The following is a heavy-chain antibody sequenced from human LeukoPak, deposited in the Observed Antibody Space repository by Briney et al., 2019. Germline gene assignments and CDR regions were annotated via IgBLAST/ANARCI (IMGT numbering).Heavy chain of an antibody. CDR1: GFTFSSYA. D-gene: IGHD3/OR15-3a*01. J-gene: IGHJ5*02. CDR3: ARDRYGLYNWFDP. V-gene: IGHV3-23*01. CDR2: ISGSGGST. Sequence: GGSLILSCAASGFTFSSYAMSWVRPAPGKGLEWVSAISGSGGSTYYADSVKGRFTISRDNSKNTLYLQMNSLRAEDTAVYYCARDRYGLYNWFDPWGQGTLVTVSS.